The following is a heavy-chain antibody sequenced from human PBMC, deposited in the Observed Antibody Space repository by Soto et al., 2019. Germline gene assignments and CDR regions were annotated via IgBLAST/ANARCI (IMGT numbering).Heavy chain of an antibody. CDR3: ARGLGNGDYGDPGDY. CDR2: LYSDGAT. D-gene: IGHD4-17*01. Sequence: EVQLVESGGGLIQPGGSLRLSCAASGFTVSSNYMSWVRQAPGKGLEWVSLLYSDGATYYADSVKGRFTISRDNSKNTVYLQMNSLRVEDTAVYYCARGLGNGDYGDPGDYWGQGTLVTVSS. V-gene: IGHV3-53*01. CDR1: GFTVSSNY. J-gene: IGHJ4*02.